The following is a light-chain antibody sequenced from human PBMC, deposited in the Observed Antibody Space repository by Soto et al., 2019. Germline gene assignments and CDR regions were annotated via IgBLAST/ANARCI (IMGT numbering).Light chain of an antibody. CDR2: EVI. CDR1: SSDVGSYNY. V-gene: IGLV2-14*01. J-gene: IGLJ2*01. Sequence: QSVLTQPASVSGSPGQSITISCTGTSSDVGSYNYVSWYQHHPGKAPKLIIYEVINRPSGVSNRFSGSKSGNTASLTISGLQAEDEGDYYCSSYTGIRSLLFGGGTKLTVL. CDR3: SSYTGIRSLL.